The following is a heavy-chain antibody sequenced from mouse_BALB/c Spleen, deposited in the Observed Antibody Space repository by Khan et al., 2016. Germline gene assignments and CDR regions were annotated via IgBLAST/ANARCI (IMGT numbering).Heavy chain of an antibody. Sequence: QIQLVQSGPELKKPGETVKISCKASGYTFTNYGMTWVKQAPGKGLKWMGWINTNTGEPTYAEDFKGRFAFSLETSANTAYLQINNLKNEDTATYFCERYGTGAWFAYWRQGTLVTVSA. J-gene: IGHJ3*01. CDR3: ERYGTGAWFAY. D-gene: IGHD2-1*01. CDR1: GYTFTNYG. V-gene: IGHV9-3*02. CDR2: INTNTGEP.